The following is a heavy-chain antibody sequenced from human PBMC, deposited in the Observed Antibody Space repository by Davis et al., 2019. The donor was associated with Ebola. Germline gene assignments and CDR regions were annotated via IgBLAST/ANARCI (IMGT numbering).Heavy chain of an antibody. Sequence: AASVKVSCKASGYIFTRYAMHWVRQAPGQRLEWMGWINAGNGNTKYSQKFQGRVTITRDTSASTAYMELSSLRSEDTAVYYCASGPLYSYGPAPFDYWGQGTLVTVSS. CDR1: GYIFTRYA. D-gene: IGHD5-18*01. V-gene: IGHV1-3*01. CDR3: ASGPLYSYGPAPFDY. CDR2: INAGNGNT. J-gene: IGHJ4*02.